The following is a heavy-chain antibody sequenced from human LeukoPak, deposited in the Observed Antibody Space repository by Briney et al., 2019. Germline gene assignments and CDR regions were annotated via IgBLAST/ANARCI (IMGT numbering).Heavy chain of an antibody. CDR1: GFSFSSIA. CDR3: AKGQELEDGVFDS. CDR2: IRSNGETV. Sequence: RGSLRLTCAASGFSFSSIAVSWVRQAPGKGLEWVSAIRSNGETVYNADSVKGRFTISRDNSRQTLFLQMSSLRVEDTATYYCAKGQELEDGVFDSWGQGWLVTVSS. V-gene: IGHV3-23*01. D-gene: IGHD1-1*01. J-gene: IGHJ4*01.